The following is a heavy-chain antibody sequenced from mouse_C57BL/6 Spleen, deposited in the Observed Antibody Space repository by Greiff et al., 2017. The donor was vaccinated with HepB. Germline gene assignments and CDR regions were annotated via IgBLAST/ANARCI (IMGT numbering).Heavy chain of an antibody. CDR3: ARMGYFITTVVARYWYFDV. CDR1: GYTFTSYW. Sequence: QVQLQQPGAELVKPGASVKLSCKASGYTFTSYWMQWVKQRPGQGLEWIGEIDPSDSYTNYNQKFKGKATLTVDTSSSTAYMQLSSLTSEDSAVYYCARMGYFITTVVARYWYFDVWGTGTTVTVSS. D-gene: IGHD1-1*01. J-gene: IGHJ1*03. CDR2: IDPSDSYT. V-gene: IGHV1-50*01.